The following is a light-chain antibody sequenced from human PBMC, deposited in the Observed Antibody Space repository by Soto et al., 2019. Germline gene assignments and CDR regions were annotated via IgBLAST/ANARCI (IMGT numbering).Light chain of an antibody. J-gene: IGLJ2*01. CDR3: QVWDSSTDHVV. Sequence: SYELTQPPSVSVAPGQTARITCGGNNIGSKSVHWYQQKPGQAPVLVVYDDRDRPSRIPERFSGSNSGNTATLTISRVEAGDEADYYGQVWDSSTDHVVFGGGTKLTVL. V-gene: IGLV3-21*02. CDR1: NIGSKS. CDR2: DDR.